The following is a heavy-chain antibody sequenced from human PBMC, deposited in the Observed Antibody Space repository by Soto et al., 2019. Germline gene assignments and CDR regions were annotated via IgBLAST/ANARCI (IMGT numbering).Heavy chain of an antibody. CDR1: GGTFSSYA. V-gene: IGHV1-69*01. CDR3: ARDISTVVTNEHYYYGMDV. J-gene: IGHJ6*01. Sequence: ASAKVSCTASGGTFSSYAISQVRQAPGHGLEGMGGIIPIFVTANYAQKFQGRVTITADESTSTASTELSSPRSQDTDVSYCARDISTVVTNEHYYYGMDVW. D-gene: IGHD2-21*02. CDR2: IIPIFVTA.